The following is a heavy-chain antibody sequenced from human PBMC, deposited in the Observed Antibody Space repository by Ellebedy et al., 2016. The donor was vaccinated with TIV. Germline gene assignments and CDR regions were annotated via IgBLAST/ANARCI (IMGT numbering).Heavy chain of an antibody. Sequence: ASVKVSXXASGYTFTSYGLSWLRQAPGQGLEWMGWISGDSRNFNFAQNLQDRVTLTTDTSTSTAYMELRSLRSDDTAVYYCARVRATVTTPFDYWGQGTLVTVSS. V-gene: IGHV1-18*01. CDR1: GYTFTSYG. J-gene: IGHJ4*02. CDR2: ISGDSRNF. D-gene: IGHD4-17*01. CDR3: ARVRATVTTPFDY.